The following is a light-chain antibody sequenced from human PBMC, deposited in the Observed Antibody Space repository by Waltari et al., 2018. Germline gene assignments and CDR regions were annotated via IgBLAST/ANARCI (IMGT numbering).Light chain of an antibody. Sequence: EIVLTQSPGTLSLSPGERATLSCRASYIVFSRYLAWYQQKPGQAPRLLIYGASSRATGIPDRFSGSGSGTDFTLTITRLEPEDFAVYYCQQYGSSPETFGQGTKLEI. CDR2: GAS. V-gene: IGKV3-20*01. CDR3: QQYGSSPET. CDR1: YIVFSRY. J-gene: IGKJ2*01.